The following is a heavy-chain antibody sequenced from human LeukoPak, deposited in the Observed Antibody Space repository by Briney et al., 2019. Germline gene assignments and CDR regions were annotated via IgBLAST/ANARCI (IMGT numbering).Heavy chain of an antibody. CDR2: IYPGDSGP. D-gene: IGHD1-26*01. J-gene: IGHJ3*01. V-gene: IGHV5-51*01. Sequence: GESLKISCKVSEYSFTSYCIGWVRQMPGKGLEWMGIIYPGDSGPTYSPSFQAQVTISVDKSINTAYLQWSSLQASDTAMYYCGMSGDRVPLQDDVFDVWGQGTMVTVST. CDR3: GMSGDRVPLQDDVFDV. CDR1: EYSFTSYC.